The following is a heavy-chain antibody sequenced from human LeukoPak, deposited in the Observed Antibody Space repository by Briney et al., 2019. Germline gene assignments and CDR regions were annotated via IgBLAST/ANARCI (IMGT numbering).Heavy chain of an antibody. CDR3: ARTSDQYNWFDP. Sequence: TASETLSLTCAVYGGSFSGYYWSWIRQPPGKGLEWIGEINHSGSTNYNPSLKSRVTISVDTSKNQFSPKLSSVTAADTAVYYCARTSDQYNWFDPWGQGTLVTVSS. V-gene: IGHV4-34*09. CDR2: INHSGST. J-gene: IGHJ5*02. CDR1: GGSFSGYY.